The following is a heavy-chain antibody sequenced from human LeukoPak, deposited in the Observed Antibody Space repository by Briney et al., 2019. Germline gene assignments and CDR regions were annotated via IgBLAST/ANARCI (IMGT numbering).Heavy chain of an antibody. D-gene: IGHD2-21*02. Sequence: SESLSLTCTVSGGSISSSSYYWGWIRQPPGKGLEWIGSIYYSGSTYYNPSLKSRVTISVDTSKNQFSLKLSSVTAADTAVYYCARPTSDYGDYGYCGGDRYPMGFDPWGQGTLVTVSS. CDR2: IYYSGST. CDR1: GGSISSSSYY. V-gene: IGHV4-39*01. CDR3: ARPTSDYGDYGYCGGDRYPMGFDP. J-gene: IGHJ5*02.